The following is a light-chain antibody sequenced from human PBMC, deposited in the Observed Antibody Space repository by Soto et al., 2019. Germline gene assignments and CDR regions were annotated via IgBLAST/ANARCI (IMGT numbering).Light chain of an antibody. CDR2: DAS. J-gene: IGKJ1*01. V-gene: IGKV1-33*01. CDR3: PQYEILSWT. Sequence: EIQMTQSPSSLSASVGDRVTITCQATQDITNCLNWYQQKPGQAPKLLISDASNLETGVPSRFSGSGSRTDFTLTIPWLQTEDIASYYCPQYEILSWTFRQGTKVEI. CDR1: QDITNC.